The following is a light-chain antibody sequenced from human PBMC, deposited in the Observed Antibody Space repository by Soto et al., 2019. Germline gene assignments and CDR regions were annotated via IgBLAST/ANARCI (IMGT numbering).Light chain of an antibody. CDR1: QSLLHSNGYNY. J-gene: IGKJ1*01. CDR2: LGS. V-gene: IGKV2-28*01. CDR3: MQPLQTPWT. Sequence: DIVMTQSPLSLPVTPGEPASISCRSSQSLLHSNGYNYLDWYLQKPGQSPQVLIYLGSNRASGVPERFSGSGSGTDFTMKISRVEAEDVGVYYCMQPLQTPWTFGQGTKVEIK.